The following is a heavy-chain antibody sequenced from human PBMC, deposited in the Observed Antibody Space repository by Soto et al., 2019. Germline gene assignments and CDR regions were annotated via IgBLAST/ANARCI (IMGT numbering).Heavy chain of an antibody. CDR3: ARGLKGRSSNWYDY. J-gene: IGHJ5*01. D-gene: IGHD6-13*01. CDR2: INHSGIT. CDR1: GGSFSGDY. V-gene: IGHV4-34*01. Sequence: PSETLSLTCAVYGGSFSGDYWSWIRQPPGKGLEWIGEINHSGITNYNPSLKSRVTISVDTSKNQLSLRLSSVTAADTAMYYCARGLKGRSSNWYDYWGQGTPVTVSS.